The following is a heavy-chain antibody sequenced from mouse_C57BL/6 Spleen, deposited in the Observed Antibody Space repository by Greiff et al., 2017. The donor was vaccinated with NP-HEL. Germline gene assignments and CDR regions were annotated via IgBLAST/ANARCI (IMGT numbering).Heavy chain of an antibody. D-gene: IGHD1-1*01. CDR2: IDPETGCT. CDR3: LDCYGSSYWYFDV. CDR1: GYTFTDYE. J-gene: IGHJ1*03. Sequence: QVQLKQSGAELVRPGASVTLSCKASGYTFTDYEMHWVKQTPVHGLEWIGAIDPETGCTAYNQKFKGKAILTADKSSSTAYMELRSQTSDDSAVYYCLDCYGSSYWYFDVWGTGTTVTVSS. V-gene: IGHV1-15*01.